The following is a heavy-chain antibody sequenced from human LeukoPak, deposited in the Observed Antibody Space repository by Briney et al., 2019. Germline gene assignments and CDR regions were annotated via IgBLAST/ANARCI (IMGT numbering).Heavy chain of an antibody. CDR2: INHGGSS. CDR1: GGSFSDYY. D-gene: IGHD3-10*01. CDR3: AGGLRGFYGSGNSYNGYGIDV. V-gene: IGHV4-34*01. Sequence: SETLSLTCAVYGGSFSDYYWSWIRQPPGKGLEWVGEINHGGSSNYNPSLKSRVTISLDASKNQFSLKLTSVTAADTAVYYCAGGLRGFYGSGNSYNGYGIDVWGKGTTVTVSS. J-gene: IGHJ6*04.